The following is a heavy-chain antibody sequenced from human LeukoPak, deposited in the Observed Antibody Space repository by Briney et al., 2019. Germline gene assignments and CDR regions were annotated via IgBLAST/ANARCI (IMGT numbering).Heavy chain of an antibody. Sequence: PSETLSLTCAVYGGSFSGYYWSWIRQPPGKGLEWIGEINNSGSTNYNPSLKSRVTISVDTSKNQFSLKLSSVTAADTAVYYCARALGYCSGGSCYDNYYYMDVWGKGTTVTVSS. CDR3: ARALGYCSGGSCYDNYYYMDV. J-gene: IGHJ6*03. D-gene: IGHD2-15*01. V-gene: IGHV4-34*01. CDR1: GGSFSGYY. CDR2: INNSGST.